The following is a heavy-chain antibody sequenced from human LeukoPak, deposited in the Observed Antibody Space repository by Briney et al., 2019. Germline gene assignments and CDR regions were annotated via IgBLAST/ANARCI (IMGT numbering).Heavy chain of an antibody. CDR2: ISFDGKSK. CDR1: GFTFSAFA. D-gene: IGHD3-22*01. Sequence: SGGSLRLSCTASGFTFSAFAMHWVRQAPGKGLEWVTVISFDGKSKYYADPVKGRFTISRDNSKKTLYLQMNSLRAEDTAVYYCALTYYDSSGYYTNDAFDIWGQGTMVTVSS. V-gene: IGHV3-30*04. J-gene: IGHJ3*02. CDR3: ALTYYDSSGYYTNDAFDI.